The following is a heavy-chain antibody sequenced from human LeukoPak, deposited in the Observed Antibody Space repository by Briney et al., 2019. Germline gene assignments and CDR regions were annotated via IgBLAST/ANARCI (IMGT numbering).Heavy chain of an antibody. CDR2: ISGSGDIA. V-gene: IGHV3-23*01. CDR3: AKTITTTRPFNWFDA. Sequence: GGSLRLSCAASGFTLSAYDMTWVRQAPGKGLEWVSGISGSGDIAHYADSVKGRFTFTRDNSNNMVYLQMKSLRVEDTAVYYCAKTITTTRPFNWFDAWGRGTLVTVSS. CDR1: GFTLSAYD. J-gene: IGHJ5*02. D-gene: IGHD1-1*01.